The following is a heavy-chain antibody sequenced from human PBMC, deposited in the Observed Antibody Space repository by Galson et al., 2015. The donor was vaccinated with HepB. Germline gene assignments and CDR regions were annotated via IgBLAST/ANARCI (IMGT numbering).Heavy chain of an antibody. CDR1: SASVTGYY. Sequence: ETLSLTCTVSSASVTGYYWSWIRQPPGMGLQWIGYIYYDGNTNYNPSLKSRVTMSVDTSKNQFSLNLRSVTATDTAVYYCARHGFGSEDNVWGQGTLVAVSS. CDR3: ARHGFGSEDNV. CDR2: IYYDGNT. D-gene: IGHD3-10*01. J-gene: IGHJ1*01. V-gene: IGHV4-59*08.